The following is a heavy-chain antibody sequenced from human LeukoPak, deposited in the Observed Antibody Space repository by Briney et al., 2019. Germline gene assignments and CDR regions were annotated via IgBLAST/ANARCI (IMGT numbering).Heavy chain of an antibody. Sequence: SETLSLTCTVSGGSIRSSSYYWGWIRQPPGKGLAWIGSIYYSGSTYYNPSLKSRVTISVDTSKNQFSLKLSSVTAADTAVYYCARTKQWLVLGGGAFDIWGQGTMVTVSS. CDR2: IYYSGST. CDR1: GGSIRSSSYY. V-gene: IGHV4-39*07. J-gene: IGHJ3*02. D-gene: IGHD6-19*01. CDR3: ARTKQWLVLGGGAFDI.